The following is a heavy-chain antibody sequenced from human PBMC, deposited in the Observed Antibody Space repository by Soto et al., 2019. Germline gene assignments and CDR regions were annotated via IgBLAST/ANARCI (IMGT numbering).Heavy chain of an antibody. Sequence: PSETLSLTCTVSGDSVNSATYYWSWIRQPPGKGLEWIGYIYYSGSTNYNPSLKSRVTISVDTSKNQFSLKPSSVTAADTAVYYCARSQTTVTSYDYWGQGTLVTVSS. CDR3: ARSQTTVTSYDY. J-gene: IGHJ4*02. D-gene: IGHD4-17*01. CDR1: GDSVNSATYY. V-gene: IGHV4-61*01. CDR2: IYYSGST.